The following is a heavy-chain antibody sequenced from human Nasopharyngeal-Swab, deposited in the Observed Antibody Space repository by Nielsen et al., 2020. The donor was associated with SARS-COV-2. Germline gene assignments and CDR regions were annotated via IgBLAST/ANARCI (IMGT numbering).Heavy chain of an antibody. D-gene: IGHD5-24*01. V-gene: IGHV3-74*01. CDR1: GFTFSSYW. Sequence: GESLKISCAASGFTFSSYWMHWVRQAPGKGLVWVSRINSDGGSTSYADSVKGRFTISRDNAKNTLYQQMNSLRAEDTAVYYCATELSDGYNLGYYYYGMDVWGQGTTVTVSS. J-gene: IGHJ6*02. CDR3: ATELSDGYNLGYYYYGMDV. CDR2: INSDGGST.